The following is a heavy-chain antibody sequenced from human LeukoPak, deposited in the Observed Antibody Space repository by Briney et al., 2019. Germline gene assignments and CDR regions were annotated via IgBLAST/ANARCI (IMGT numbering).Heavy chain of an antibody. CDR2: INHSGST. D-gene: IGHD3-22*01. CDR1: GGSFSGYY. CDR3: ARATSRDSSGS. J-gene: IGHJ4*02. V-gene: IGHV4-34*01. Sequence: SETLSLTCAVYGGSFSGYYWSWIRQPPGKGLEWIGEINHSGSTNYNPSLKSRVTISVDTSKDQFSLKLSSVAAADTAVYYCARATSRDSSGSWGQGTLVTVSS.